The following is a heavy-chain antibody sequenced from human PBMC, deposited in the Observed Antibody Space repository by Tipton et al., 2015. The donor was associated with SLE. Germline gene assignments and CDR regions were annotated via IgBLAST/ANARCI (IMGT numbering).Heavy chain of an antibody. CDR1: GGSISSYY. CDR3: ARDEYRYDATGYHLLGHFDF. D-gene: IGHD3-22*01. CDR2: IYYSGSS. J-gene: IGHJ4*02. Sequence: TLSLTCTVSGGSISSYYWGWIRQPPGKGLEWIGRIYYSGSSYYNPSLKSRVTISVDTSNNLLSLKLTSVTAADTAVYYCARDEYRYDATGYHLLGHFDFWGQGTLVTVSS. V-gene: IGHV4-39*07.